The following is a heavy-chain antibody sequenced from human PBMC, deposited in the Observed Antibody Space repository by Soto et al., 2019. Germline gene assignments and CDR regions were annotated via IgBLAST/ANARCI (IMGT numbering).Heavy chain of an antibody. CDR1: EFSFSRYW. Sequence: EVQLVESGGGLVQPGGSLRLSCAASEFSFSRYWMHWVRQAPGKGLVWVSRVDSDGSDKIYADSVKGRFTISRDNAKNTLYLHLPGLGDEDTAVYYCARGGLDPAFDIWGQGTMVTVSS. D-gene: IGHD3-16*01. CDR3: ARGGLDPAFDI. J-gene: IGHJ3*02. CDR2: VDSDGSDK. V-gene: IGHV3-74*01.